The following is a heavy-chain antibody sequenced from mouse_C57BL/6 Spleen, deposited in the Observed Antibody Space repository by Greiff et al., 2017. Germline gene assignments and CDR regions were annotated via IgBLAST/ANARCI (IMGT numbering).Heavy chain of an antibody. CDR1: GYTFTDYE. Sequence: VKLQESGAELVRPGASVTLSCKASGYTFTDYEMHWVKQTPVHGLEWIGAIDPETGGTAYNQKFKGKAILTADKSSSTAYMELRSLTSEDSAVYYCTRRGYYAWFAYWGQGTLVTVSA. D-gene: IGHD2-3*01. V-gene: IGHV1-15*01. CDR3: TRRGYYAWFAY. J-gene: IGHJ3*01. CDR2: IDPETGGT.